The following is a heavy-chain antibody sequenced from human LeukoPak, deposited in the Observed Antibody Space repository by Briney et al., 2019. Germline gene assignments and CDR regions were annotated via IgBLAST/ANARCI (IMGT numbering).Heavy chain of an antibody. CDR3: ARDTVTTFRFRDYYYYGMDV. D-gene: IGHD4-17*01. Sequence: GESLRLSCAASGFTFSSYSMNWVRQAPGKGLEWVSYISSDSSTIYYADSVKGRFTISRDNAKNSLYLQMNSLRAEDTAVYYCARDTVTTFRFRDYYYYGMDVWGQGTTVTVSS. CDR1: GFTFSSYS. CDR2: ISSDSSTI. J-gene: IGHJ6*02. V-gene: IGHV3-48*01.